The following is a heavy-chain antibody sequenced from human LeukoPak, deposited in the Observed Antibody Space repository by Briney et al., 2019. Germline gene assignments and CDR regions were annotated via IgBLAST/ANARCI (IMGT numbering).Heavy chain of an antibody. CDR2: INPSGGST. CDR3: ASRNYNGPHDS. CDR1: GYTFTSYY. J-gene: IGHJ4*02. V-gene: IGHV1-46*01. Sequence: ASVKVSCKASGYTFTSYYMHWVRQAPGQGLEWMGIINPSGGSTSYAQKFQGRVTMSVDTSKNQFSLKVNSVTAADTAVYYCASRNYNGPHDSWGQGTLVTVSS. D-gene: IGHD2-8*01.